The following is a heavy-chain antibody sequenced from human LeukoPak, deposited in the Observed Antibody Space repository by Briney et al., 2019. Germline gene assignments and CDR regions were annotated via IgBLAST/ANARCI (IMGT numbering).Heavy chain of an antibody. V-gene: IGHV3-66*01. CDR2: IYSGGST. CDR3: AREPGGSYSSWFDP. CDR1: GFTFSNAW. Sequence: GGSLRLSCAASGFTFSNAWMSWVRQAPGKGLEWVSVIYSGGSTYYADSVKGRFTISRDNSKNTLYLQMNSLRAEDTAVYYCAREPGGSYSSWFDPWGQGTLVTVSS. J-gene: IGHJ5*02. D-gene: IGHD1-26*01.